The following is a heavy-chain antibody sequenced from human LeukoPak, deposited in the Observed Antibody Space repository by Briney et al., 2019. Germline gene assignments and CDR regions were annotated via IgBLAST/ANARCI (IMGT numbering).Heavy chain of an antibody. CDR3: AKTGYVDTAMKYYYYYYMDV. CDR1: GFTFSNYG. Sequence: GGTLRLSCAASGFTFSNYGMNWVRQAPGKGLEWVSSISSSSSYIYYADSVKGRFTISRDNSKNTLYLQMNSLRAEDTAVYYCAKTGYVDTAMKYYYYYYMDVWGKGTTVTVSS. CDR2: ISSSSSYI. J-gene: IGHJ6*03. D-gene: IGHD5-18*01. V-gene: IGHV3-21*04.